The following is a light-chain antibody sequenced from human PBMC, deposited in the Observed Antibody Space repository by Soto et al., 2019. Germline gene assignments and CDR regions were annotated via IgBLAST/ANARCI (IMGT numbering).Light chain of an antibody. J-gene: IGKJ1*01. V-gene: IGKV3-20*01. CDR3: QQYWT. CDR2: GAS. CDR1: QSVSSSS. Sequence: EIVLTQSPGILSLSPGERATLSSRASQSVSSSSLVWYQQKPGQAPRLLIDGASSRATGIPDRFSVSGSGTDFTLAISKLEPEDFAVYYCQQYWTFGQGTKVEIK.